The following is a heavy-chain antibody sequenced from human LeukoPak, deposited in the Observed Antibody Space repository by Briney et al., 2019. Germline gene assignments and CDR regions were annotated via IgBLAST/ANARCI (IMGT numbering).Heavy chain of an antibody. CDR1: GGSISSSSYY. CDR3: ARVYGSSSKNFFDY. V-gene: IGHV4-39*01. D-gene: IGHD6-13*01. Sequence: SETLSLTCTVSGGSISSSSYYWGWIRQPPGKGLEWIGSIYYSGSTYYNPSLKSRVTISVDTSKNQFSLKLSSVTAADTAVYYCARVYGSSSKNFFDYWGQGTLVTVSS. CDR2: IYYSGST. J-gene: IGHJ4*02.